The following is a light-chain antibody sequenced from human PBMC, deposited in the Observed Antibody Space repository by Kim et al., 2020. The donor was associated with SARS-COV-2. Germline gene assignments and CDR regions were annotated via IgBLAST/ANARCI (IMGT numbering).Light chain of an antibody. V-gene: IGLV3-1*01. J-gene: IGLJ2*01. CDR2: QDS. CDR3: QAWDSSVV. CDR1: KLGDKY. Sequence: SYELTQPPSVSVSPGQTASITCSGDKLGDKYACWYQQKPGQSPVLVIYQDSKRPSGIPERFSGSNSGNTATLTISWTQAMDEADYYCQAWDSSVVFGGGTQLTLL.